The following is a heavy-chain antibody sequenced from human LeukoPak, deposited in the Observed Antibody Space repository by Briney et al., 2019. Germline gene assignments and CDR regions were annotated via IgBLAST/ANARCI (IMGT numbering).Heavy chain of an antibody. V-gene: IGHV3-9*01. Sequence: GRSLRLSCAASGFTFEDYAMHWVRQAPGKGLEWVSGITWNSGNKGYADSVKGRFTISRDNSKNTLYLQMNSLRAEDTAVYYCAKGQAPDYWGQGTLVTVSS. J-gene: IGHJ4*02. CDR2: ITWNSGNK. CDR1: GFTFEDYA. CDR3: AKGQAPDY.